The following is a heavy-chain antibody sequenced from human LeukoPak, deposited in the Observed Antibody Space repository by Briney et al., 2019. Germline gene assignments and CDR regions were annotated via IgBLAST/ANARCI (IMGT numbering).Heavy chain of an antibody. Sequence: SETLSLTCTVSGGSISSYYWSWIRQPPGKGLEWIGYIYYSGSTNYNPSLKSRVTISVDTSKNQFSLKLSSVTAADTAVYYCAREGYYGSGSYPHMDVWGKGTTVTVSS. CDR3: AREGYYGSGSYPHMDV. CDR2: IYYSGST. J-gene: IGHJ6*03. CDR1: GGSISSYY. D-gene: IGHD3-10*01. V-gene: IGHV4-59*12.